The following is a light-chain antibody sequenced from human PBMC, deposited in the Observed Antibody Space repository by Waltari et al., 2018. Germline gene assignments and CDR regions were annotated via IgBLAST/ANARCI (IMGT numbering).Light chain of an antibody. CDR3: QTGGHGTWV. CDR2: VNSDGSH. CDR1: SGHTSNV. Sequence: QLVLTQSPSASASLGASVRLTCTLSSGHTSNVIAWHQQQPEKGPHYLMKVNSDGSHTKGDEIPDRFSGSSSGAERYLTISSLQSEDEADYYCQTGGHGTWVFGGGTKLTVL. J-gene: IGLJ3*02. V-gene: IGLV4-69*01.